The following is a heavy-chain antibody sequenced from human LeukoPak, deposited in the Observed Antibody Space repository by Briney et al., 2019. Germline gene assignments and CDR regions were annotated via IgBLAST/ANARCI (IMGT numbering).Heavy chain of an antibody. CDR3: ASLGMGPGDAFGI. V-gene: IGHV4-39*07. J-gene: IGHJ3*02. Sequence: RSSETLSLTCTVSGGSISSSSYYWGWIRQPPGKGLEWNGSIYYSGSTYYNPSLKSRVTISVDTSKNQFSLKLSSVTAADTAVYYCASLGMGPGDAFGIWGQGTMVTVSS. CDR1: GGSISSSSYY. CDR2: IYYSGST. D-gene: IGHD1-14*01.